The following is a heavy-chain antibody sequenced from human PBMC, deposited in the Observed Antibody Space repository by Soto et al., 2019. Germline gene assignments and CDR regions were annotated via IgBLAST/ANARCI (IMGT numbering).Heavy chain of an antibody. CDR2: FDPEDGET. V-gene: IGHV1-24*01. Sequence: RASVKVSCKVSGYTLTELYMHWVRQAPGKGLEWMGGFDPEDGETIYAQKFQGRVTMTEDTSTDTAYMELSSLRSEDTAVYYCATTVVYYYGSGSYRNWFDPWGQGTLVTVSS. J-gene: IGHJ5*02. CDR1: GYTLTELY. CDR3: ATTVVYYYGSGSYRNWFDP. D-gene: IGHD3-10*01.